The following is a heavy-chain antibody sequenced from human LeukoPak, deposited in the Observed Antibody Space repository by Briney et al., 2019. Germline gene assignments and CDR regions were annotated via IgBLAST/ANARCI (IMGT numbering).Heavy chain of an antibody. CDR1: GGSISSAGHY. D-gene: IGHD2-15*01. J-gene: IGHJ3*02. CDR3: ARVRVPSAENDAFDI. Sequence: SETLSHTCTVSGGSISSAGHYWSWIRQQPGKGLQWIGYIFYRGRTFYNPSLKSRLNISVDTSTDQFSLKLSSVTAADTAVYYCARVRVPSAENDAFDIWGQGTMVTVSS. V-gene: IGHV4-31*03. CDR2: IFYRGRT.